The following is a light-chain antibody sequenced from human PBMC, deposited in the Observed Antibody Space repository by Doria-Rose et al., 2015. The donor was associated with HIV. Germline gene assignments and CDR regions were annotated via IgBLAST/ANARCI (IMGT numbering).Light chain of an antibody. CDR1: QSFSSTY. Sequence: EIVMTQSPGTLSLSPGERAILSRRAGQSFSSTYLAWYQQKPGQAPSLLIYDGSTRATGIPDRFSASGSGTDFTLTINRLEPEDFALYYCHQYGTSWTFGQGTKVEI. CDR2: DGS. CDR3: HQYGTSWT. V-gene: IGKV3-20*01. J-gene: IGKJ1*01.